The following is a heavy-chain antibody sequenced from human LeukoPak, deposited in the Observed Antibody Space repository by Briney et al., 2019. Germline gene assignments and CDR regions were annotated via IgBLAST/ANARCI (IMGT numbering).Heavy chain of an antibody. CDR1: GYTFTGYY. V-gene: IGHV1-46*01. D-gene: IGHD3-9*01. Sequence: ASVKVSYKATGYTFTGYYVHWVRQAPGQGLEWMGIINPSGGSTTYAQKFRGRLTMTRDMSTSTVYMELSSLRSEDTAVYYCARGSRPVYNLLTGKRYFDYWGQGTLLTVSS. CDR3: ARGSRPVYNLLTGKRYFDY. CDR2: INPSGGST. J-gene: IGHJ4*02.